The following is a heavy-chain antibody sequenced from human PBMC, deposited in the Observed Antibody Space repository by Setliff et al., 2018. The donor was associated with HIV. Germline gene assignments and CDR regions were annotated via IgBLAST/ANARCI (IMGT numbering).Heavy chain of an antibody. CDR3: ATSSRIYYYSYMDV. CDR2: MNPNRGNT. CDR1: GYMFTNYD. Sequence: GASVKVSCKASGYMFTNYDINWVRQATGQGLEWMGWMNPNRGNTGYAQNFQGRVAMTRNTSISTAYMELSSLRSEDTAVYYCATSSRIYYYSYMDVWGKGTTVTVSS. V-gene: IGHV1-8*02. J-gene: IGHJ6*03. D-gene: IGHD2-2*01.